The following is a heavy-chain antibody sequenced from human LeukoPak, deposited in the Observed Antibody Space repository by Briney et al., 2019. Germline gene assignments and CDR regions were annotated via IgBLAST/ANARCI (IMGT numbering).Heavy chain of an antibody. J-gene: IGHJ4*02. V-gene: IGHV4-59*01. D-gene: IGHD3-22*01. CDR1: GGSISSYY. CDR2: IYYSGST. Sequence: SETLSPTCTVSGGSISSYYWSWIRQPPGKGLEWIGYIYYSGSTNYNPSLKSRDNISVDTSKNQLSLKLSSVTAADTAVYYCARVYFTGLSYYYDSSGYYSIFDYWGQGTLVTVSS. CDR3: ARVYFTGLSYYYDSSGYYSIFDY.